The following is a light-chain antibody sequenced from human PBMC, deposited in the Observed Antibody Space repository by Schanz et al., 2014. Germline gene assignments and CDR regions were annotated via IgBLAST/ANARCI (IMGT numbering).Light chain of an antibody. J-gene: IGLJ3*02. V-gene: IGLV1-44*01. CDR2: TSD. CDR1: SSNIGSNP. CDR3: AAWDDTLNNWL. Sequence: QSVLTQPPSASGTPGQRVTISCSGSSSNIGSNPVNWYQQLPRAAPTLLIYTSDQRPSGVPDRFSGSKSGTSASLAISGLQSEDEAHYYCAAWDDTLNNWLFGGGTKLTVL.